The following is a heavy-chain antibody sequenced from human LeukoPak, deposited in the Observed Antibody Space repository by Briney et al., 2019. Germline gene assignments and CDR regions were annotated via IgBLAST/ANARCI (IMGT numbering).Heavy chain of an antibody. V-gene: IGHV3-7*01. Sequence: GGSLRLSCAASRFTLSTYWMSWVRQAPGKGLEWVAHIKQDGSQEYYVDSVKGRFTISRDSAKNSLYLQMNSLRAEDTAVYYCAREGSAHYYDSSGYYFDYWGQGTLVTVSS. CDR2: IKQDGSQE. CDR3: AREGSAHYYDSSGYYFDY. CDR1: RFTLSTYW. J-gene: IGHJ4*02. D-gene: IGHD3-22*01.